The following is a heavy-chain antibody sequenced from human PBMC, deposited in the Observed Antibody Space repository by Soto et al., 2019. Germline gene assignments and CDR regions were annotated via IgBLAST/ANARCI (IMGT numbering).Heavy chain of an antibody. V-gene: IGHV1-46*01. Sequence: GASVKVSCKASGYTFTSYYMHWVRQAPGQGLEWMGIINPSGGSTSYAQKFQGRVTMTRDTSTSTVYMELSSLRSEDTAVYYCAREGVGAHQNYYYYYGMDVWGQGTTVTVSS. CDR3: AREGVGAHQNYYYYYGMDV. CDR1: GYTFTSYY. CDR2: INPSGGST. D-gene: IGHD1-26*01. J-gene: IGHJ6*02.